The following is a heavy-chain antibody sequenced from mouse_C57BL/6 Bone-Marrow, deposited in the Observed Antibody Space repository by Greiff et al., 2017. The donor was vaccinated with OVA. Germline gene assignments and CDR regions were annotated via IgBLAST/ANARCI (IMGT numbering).Heavy chain of an antibody. D-gene: IGHD1-1*01. V-gene: IGHV2-5*01. CDR3: AKIPDYYGSSYVTY. J-gene: IGHJ3*01. Sequence: QVQLQQSGPGLVQPSQSLSITCTVSGFSLTSYGVHWVRQSPGKGLEWLGVIWRGGSTDYNAAFMSRLSITKDNSKSQVFFKMNSLQADDTAIYYCAKIPDYYGSSYVTYWGQGTLVTVSA. CDR1: GFSLTSYG. CDR2: IWRGGST.